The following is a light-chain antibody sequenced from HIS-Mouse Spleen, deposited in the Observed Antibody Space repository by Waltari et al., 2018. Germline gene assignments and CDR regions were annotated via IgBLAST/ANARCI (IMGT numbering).Light chain of an antibody. Sequence: SYELTQPPSVSVSPGQTARITCSGDALPKKYAYWYQQKSGQAAVLVIYEDSKRPSGIPEGFSGSSSGTMATLTISGDQVEDEADYYCYSTDSSGNHRVFGGGTKLTVL. CDR3: YSTDSSGNHRV. J-gene: IGLJ2*01. CDR2: EDS. CDR1: ALPKKY. V-gene: IGLV3-10*01.